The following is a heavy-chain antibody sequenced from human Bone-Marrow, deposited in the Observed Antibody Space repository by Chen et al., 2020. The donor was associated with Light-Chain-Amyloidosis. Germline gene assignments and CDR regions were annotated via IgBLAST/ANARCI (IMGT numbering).Heavy chain of an antibody. V-gene: IGHV3-23*01. CDR3: ARRARISSGQFDI. CDR1: GFTFSAYS. J-gene: IGHJ4*02. CDR2: MTGRDSAT. Sequence: EVQLLESGGGLVQPGGSLRLSCSASGFTFSAYSMGWGRQAPGKGLEWVAAMTGRDSATDDAASVRGRFAISRDNAMNTLYLQRNSLTSDDTAVYFCARRARISSGQFDIWGRGPWSPSPQ. D-gene: IGHD6-19*01.